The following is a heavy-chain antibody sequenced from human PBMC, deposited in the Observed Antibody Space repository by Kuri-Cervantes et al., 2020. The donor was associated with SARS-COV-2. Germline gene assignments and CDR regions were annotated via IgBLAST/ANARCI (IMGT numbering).Heavy chain of an antibody. CDR2: IWYDGSNK. CDR3: AKDGFVGGLGSPGRAYFQH. J-gene: IGHJ1*01. CDR1: GFTFSSYG. V-gene: IGHV3-33*06. D-gene: IGHD2-15*01. Sequence: GESLKISCAASGFTFSSYGMHWVRQAPGKGLEWVAVIWYDGSNKYYADSVKGRFTISRDNSKNTLYLQMNSLRVEDTAVYYCAKDGFVGGLGSPGRAYFQHWGQGTLVTVSS.